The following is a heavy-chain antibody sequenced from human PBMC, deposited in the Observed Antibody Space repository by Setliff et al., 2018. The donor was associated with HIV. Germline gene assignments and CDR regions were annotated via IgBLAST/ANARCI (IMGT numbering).Heavy chain of an antibody. D-gene: IGHD3-10*01. Sequence: GSLRLSCEGSGFFFSRHAMHWVRQAPGKGLEWVAGISGAGATTYYADSVKGRFTISRDNSKDTLYLQMNSLRVEDTAVYYCATDLLWFGERGFDYWGQGTLVTVSS. J-gene: IGHJ4*02. CDR2: ISGAGATT. V-gene: IGHV3-23*01. CDR1: GFFFSRHA. CDR3: ATDLLWFGERGFDY.